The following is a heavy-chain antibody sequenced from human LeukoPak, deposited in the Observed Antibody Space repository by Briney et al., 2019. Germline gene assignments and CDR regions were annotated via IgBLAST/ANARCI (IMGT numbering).Heavy chain of an antibody. J-gene: IGHJ6*03. CDR3: ARTNWHYYYMDV. CDR1: GGSINSGTYY. CDR2: IYTSGST. D-gene: IGHD1-1*01. V-gene: IGHV4-61*02. Sequence: PSETLSLTCTISGGSINSGTYYWSWIRQPAGKGLEWIGRIYTSGSTNYNPSLKSRVTISVDTSKNQFSLKLSSVTAADTAVCYCARTNWHYYYMDVWGKGTTVTVSS.